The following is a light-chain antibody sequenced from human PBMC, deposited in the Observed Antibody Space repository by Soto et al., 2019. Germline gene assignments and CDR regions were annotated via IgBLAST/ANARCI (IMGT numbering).Light chain of an antibody. CDR2: STS. CDR3: QQYGNSPWT. J-gene: IGKJ1*01. Sequence: EIVVTQSPGALSLYKWERGHLSCIASQRFGSSNLAWYQQKPGQAPRLLIYSTSSRATGIPDRFSGSGSGTDFTLTISRLEPEDFAVYYCQQYGNSPWTVGQGTKVDIK. V-gene: IGKV3-20*01. CDR1: QRFGSSN.